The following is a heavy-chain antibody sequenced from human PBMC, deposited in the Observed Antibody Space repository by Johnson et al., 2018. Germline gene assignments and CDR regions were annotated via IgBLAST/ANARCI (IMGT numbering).Heavy chain of an antibody. V-gene: IGHV3-48*02. CDR1: GFTFSRYT. J-gene: IGHJ6*02. CDR3: AKNGWSANIIWYYYYGMDV. Sequence: VQLVESGGGLAQPGGSLRLSCAASGFTFSRYTMNWVRQAPGKGLEWISYISTGSDTTYYADSVKGRFTISRDNAKNSLFLQMNSLRDEDTAVYYCAKNGWSANIIWYYYYGMDVWGQGTTVTVSS. D-gene: IGHD3-3*01. CDR2: ISTGSDTT.